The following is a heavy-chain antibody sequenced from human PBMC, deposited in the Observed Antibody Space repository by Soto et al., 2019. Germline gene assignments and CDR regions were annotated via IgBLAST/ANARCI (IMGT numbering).Heavy chain of an antibody. CDR1: GFTFITYA. CDR3: AKSDYDSTPGWFDP. V-gene: IGHV3-23*01. CDR2: ISYSGGRT. D-gene: IGHD3-22*01. Sequence: GGSLRLSCASSGFTFITYAMSWVRQAPGKGLEWVSTISYSGGRTYYAASVKGRFTISRDNSKNTLYLQMNSLRAEDTAVYYCAKSDYDSTPGWFDPWGQGTLVTVSS. J-gene: IGHJ5*02.